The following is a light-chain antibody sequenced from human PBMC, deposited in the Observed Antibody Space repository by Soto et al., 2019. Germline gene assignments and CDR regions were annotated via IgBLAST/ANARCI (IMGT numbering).Light chain of an antibody. V-gene: IGKV3-20*01. CDR3: QQYGSSPPIT. CDR2: GAS. CDR1: QSVSSSY. J-gene: IGKJ3*01. Sequence: ESVLTQSPGTLALSPGERATLSCRASQSVSSSYLVWYQQKPGQAPRLLIYGASSRATGIPDRFSGSGSGTDFTLTISRLEPEDFAVYYCQQYGSSPPITFGPGTKVDIK.